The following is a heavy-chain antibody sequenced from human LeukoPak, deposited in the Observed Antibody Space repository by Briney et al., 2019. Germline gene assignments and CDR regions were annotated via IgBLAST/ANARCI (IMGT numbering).Heavy chain of an antibody. V-gene: IGHV4-38-2*02. J-gene: IGHJ4*02. CDR2: IYHSGST. Sequence: SETLSLTCTVSGYSISSGYYWGWIRQPPGKGLEWIGSIYHSGSTYYNPSLKSRVTISVDTSKNQFSLKLSSVTAADTAVYYCARTKNDFWSGYYTPMGYFDYWGQGTLVTVSS. D-gene: IGHD3-3*01. CDR3: ARTKNDFWSGYYTPMGYFDY. CDR1: GYSISSGYY.